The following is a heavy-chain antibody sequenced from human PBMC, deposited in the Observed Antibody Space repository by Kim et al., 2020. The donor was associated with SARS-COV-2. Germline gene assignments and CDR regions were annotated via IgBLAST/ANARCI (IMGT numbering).Heavy chain of an antibody. CDR2: ISSSSSTI. CDR3: ARDFIVVVPAAPYASYYYYGMDV. V-gene: IGHV3-48*02. Sequence: GGSLRLSCAASGFTFSSYSMNWVRQAPGKGLEWVSYISSSSSTIYYADSVKGRFTISRDNAKNSLYLQMNSLRDEDTAVYYCARDFIVVVPAAPYASYYYYGMDVWGQGTTVTVSS. CDR1: GFTFSSYS. D-gene: IGHD2-2*01. J-gene: IGHJ6*02.